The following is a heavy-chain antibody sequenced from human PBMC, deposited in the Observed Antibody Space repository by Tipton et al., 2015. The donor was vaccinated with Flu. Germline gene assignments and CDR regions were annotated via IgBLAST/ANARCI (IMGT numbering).Heavy chain of an antibody. D-gene: IGHD3-10*01. CDR1: GGSISSGGYY. Sequence: LRLSCTVSGGSISSGGYYWSWIRQHPGKGLEWIGYIYYSGSTYYNPSLKSRVTISVDTSKNQFSLKLSSVTAADTAVYYCARGRWFGELLNDYWGQGTLVTASS. J-gene: IGHJ4*02. V-gene: IGHV4-31*03. CDR2: IYYSGST. CDR3: ARGRWFGELLNDY.